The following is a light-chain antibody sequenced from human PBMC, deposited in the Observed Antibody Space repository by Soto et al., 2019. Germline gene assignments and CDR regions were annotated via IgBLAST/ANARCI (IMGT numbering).Light chain of an antibody. CDR2: GAS. V-gene: IGKV1-5*01. J-gene: IGKJ2*01. CDR1: PSISTW. CDR3: QQYKTYPMYT. Sequence: DIQMAQSPSTLSASVGDRVTITCRASPSISTWVAWYQQKPGKAPKFLISGASNFESEVPARFSGSGSRSEFTLTISSVQPDNLATYYCQQYKTYPMYTFGQGTKLEIK.